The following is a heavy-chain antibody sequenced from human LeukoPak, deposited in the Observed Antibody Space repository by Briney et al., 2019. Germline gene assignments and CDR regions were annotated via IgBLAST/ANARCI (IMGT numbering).Heavy chain of an antibody. V-gene: IGHV3-23*01. D-gene: IGHD3-10*02. CDR2: ISGSGDRT. CDR1: GLTFSSYA. J-gene: IGHJ4*02. Sequence: GGSLRLSCAASGLTFSSYAMSWVRQAPGKGLEWVSAISGSGDRTRYADSVKGRFTISRDDAKNTLYLQMNSLRAEDTAVYHCAISDSSDVYCYVRDYWGQGTLVTVSS. CDR3: AISDSSDVYCYVRDY.